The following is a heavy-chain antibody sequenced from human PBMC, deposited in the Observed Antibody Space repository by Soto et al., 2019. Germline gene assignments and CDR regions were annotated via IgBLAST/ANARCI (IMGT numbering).Heavy chain of an antibody. J-gene: IGHJ4*02. V-gene: IGHV4-31*03. CDR1: GGSIYTGGFY. CDR3: ATSLVTSRTRVDY. D-gene: IGHD1-26*01. Sequence: TLSLTCTVSGGSIYTGGFYWSWIRQLPGKGLEWLGYIYYTGSTQYTPSLKSRLTISTDTSDNQFSLRLTSVTAADTAVYYCATSLVTSRTRVDYWGQGTLVTVSS. CDR2: IYYTGST.